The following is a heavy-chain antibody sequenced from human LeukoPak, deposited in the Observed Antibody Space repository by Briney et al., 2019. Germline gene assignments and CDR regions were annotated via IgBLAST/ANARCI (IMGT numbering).Heavy chain of an antibody. CDR1: GYSFTSYW. Sequence: GESLKISCKGSGYSFTSYWIGWVRQMPGKGLEWMGIIYPGDSDTRYSPSSQGQVTISADKSISTAYLQWSSPKASDTAMYYCARNDFWSASWFDPWGQGTLVTVSS. V-gene: IGHV5-51*01. CDR2: IYPGDSDT. J-gene: IGHJ5*02. CDR3: ARNDFWSASWFDP. D-gene: IGHD3-3*01.